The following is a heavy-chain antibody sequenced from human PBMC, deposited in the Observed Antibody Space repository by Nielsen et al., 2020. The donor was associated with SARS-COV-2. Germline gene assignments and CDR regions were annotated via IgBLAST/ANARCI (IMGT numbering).Heavy chain of an antibody. CDR2: ISSSGSTI. Sequence: GESLKISCAASGFTFSSYEMNWVRQAPGKGLEWVSYISSSGSTIYYADSVKGRFTISRDNAKNSLYLQMSSLRAEDTAVYYCARVQWLARQDAFDIWGQGTMVTVSS. CDR3: ARVQWLARQDAFDI. V-gene: IGHV3-48*03. D-gene: IGHD6-19*01. CDR1: GFTFSSYE. J-gene: IGHJ3*02.